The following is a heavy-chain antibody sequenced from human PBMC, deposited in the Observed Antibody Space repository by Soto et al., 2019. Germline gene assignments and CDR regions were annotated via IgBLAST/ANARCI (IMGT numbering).Heavy chain of an antibody. CDR2: IIPIFGTA. J-gene: IGHJ4*02. D-gene: IGHD6-13*01. CDR1: GGTFTSSA. CDR3: GSGSRTIGLGAANN. V-gene: IGHV1-69*01. Sequence: QVQLVQSGAEVKKPGSSVKVSCKASGGTFTSSAISWVRQAPGQGLEWMGGIIPIFGTANYAQKFQGRVTITPDESTSTADMERSRLRAEDKAVYSCGSGSRTIGLGAANNWGQGTLVTVSS.